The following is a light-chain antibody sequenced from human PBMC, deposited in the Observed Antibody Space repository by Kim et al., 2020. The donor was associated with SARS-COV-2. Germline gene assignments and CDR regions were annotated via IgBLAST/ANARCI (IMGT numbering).Light chain of an antibody. CDR2: TAS. CDR3: LQDHTYPWT. J-gene: IGKJ1*01. CDR1: QGIRND. V-gene: IGKV1-6*01. Sequence: AIQMTQSPSSLSASVGDRVTITCRASQGIRNDLGWYQQKPGKAPKLLIFTASNLHSGVPSRFSGSGSGTDFTLTISSLQPEDFATYYCLQDHTYPWTFGQGTKVDIK.